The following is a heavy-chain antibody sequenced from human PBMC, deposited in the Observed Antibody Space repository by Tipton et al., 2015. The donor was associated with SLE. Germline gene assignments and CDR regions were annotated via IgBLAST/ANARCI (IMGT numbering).Heavy chain of an antibody. V-gene: IGHV3-30*04. CDR3: ARDRNDYRNMGRYFDL. CDR2: ISYDGNNQ. D-gene: IGHD4-11*01. Sequence: SLRLSCSASGFTFSSYAVHWVRQAPGKGLEWLAVISYDGNNQYIADSVKGRFTISRDNSKNTLFLQMNSLRPEDTAVYYCARDRNDYRNMGRYFDLWGRGTLVTVSS. CDR1: GFTFSSYA. J-gene: IGHJ2*01.